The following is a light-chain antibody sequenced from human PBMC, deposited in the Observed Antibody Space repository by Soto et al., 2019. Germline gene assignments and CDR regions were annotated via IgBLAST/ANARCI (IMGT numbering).Light chain of an antibody. CDR2: GAF. CDR1: QSLSSSY. CDR3: QQNETLIT. V-gene: IGKV3-20*01. J-gene: IGKJ5*01. Sequence: EIVLTQSPVTLSLSPGERATLSCRASQSLSSSYFAWYQHKPGQGPRLLIYGAFTRATGIPDRFSGSGSGTDLTLTISRLETEDFDVYYCQQNETLITFGQGTRREIK.